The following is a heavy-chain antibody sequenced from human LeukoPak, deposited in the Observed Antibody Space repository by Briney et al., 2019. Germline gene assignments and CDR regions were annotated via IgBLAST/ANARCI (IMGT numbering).Heavy chain of an antibody. V-gene: IGHV3-30*04. CDR3: ATDLRYGNNFFFQH. CDR2: MSYTGNDI. CDR1: GFTFSTYI. J-gene: IGHJ4*02. Sequence: GKSLRLPCAASGFTFSTYIMHWVRQSPGKGLEWVAVMSYTGNDISYADSVKGRFTISRDNSKNTLYLQMNSLQTDDTAVYYCATDLRYGNNFFFQHWGQGILVTVSS. D-gene: IGHD5-18*01.